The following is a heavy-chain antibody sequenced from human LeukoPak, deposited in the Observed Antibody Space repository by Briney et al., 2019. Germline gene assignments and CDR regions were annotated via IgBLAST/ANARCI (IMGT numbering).Heavy chain of an antibody. D-gene: IGHD3-10*01. Sequence: PSETLSLTCTVSGGSISSYYWSWIRQPAGKGLEWIGRIYTSGSTNYNPSLKSRVTMSVDTSKNQFPLKLSSVTAADTAVYYCARNYYGSGTNWFDPWGQGTLVTVSS. J-gene: IGHJ5*02. CDR1: GGSISSYY. CDR2: IYTSGST. V-gene: IGHV4-4*07. CDR3: ARNYYGSGTNWFDP.